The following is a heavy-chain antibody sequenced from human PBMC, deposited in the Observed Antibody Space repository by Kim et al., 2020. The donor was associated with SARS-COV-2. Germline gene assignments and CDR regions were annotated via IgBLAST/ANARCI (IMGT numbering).Heavy chain of an antibody. J-gene: IGHJ6*02. CDR1: GFTFSSYA. Sequence: GGSLRLSCAASGFTFSSYAMHWVRQAPGKGLEWVAVISYDGSNKYYVDSVKGRFTISRDNSKNTLYLQMNSLRAEDTAVYYCAREKGSVTYYGMDVWGQG. D-gene: IGHD3-10*01. CDR3: AREKGSVTYYGMDV. V-gene: IGHV3-30*04. CDR2: ISYDGSNK.